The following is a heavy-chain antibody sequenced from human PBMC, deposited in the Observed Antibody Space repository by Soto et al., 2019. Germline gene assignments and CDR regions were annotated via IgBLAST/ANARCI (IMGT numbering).Heavy chain of an antibody. D-gene: IGHD1-1*01. CDR3: ARVGGNWNDDYFDY. CDR2: MHPNSGDT. CDR1: GYTFSDHD. Sequence: QVQLVQSGAEVKKPGASVKVSCKASGYTFSDHDINWVRQASGQGPEWLGWMHPNSGDTGYAQNFQGRVTMTRDTSKRTAYMELSSLRSEDTAVYYCARVGGNWNDDYFDYWGQGTLVTVSS. J-gene: IGHJ4*02. V-gene: IGHV1-8*01.